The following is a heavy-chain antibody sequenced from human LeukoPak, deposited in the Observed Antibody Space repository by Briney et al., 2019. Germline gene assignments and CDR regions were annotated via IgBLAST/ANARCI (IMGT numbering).Heavy chain of an antibody. CDR1: GGSISSYY. D-gene: IGHD3-22*01. V-gene: IGHV4-59*01. CDR3: ARGSGDSSGYYLGY. J-gene: IGHJ4*02. CDR2: IYYSGST. Sequence: SETLSLTCTVSGGSISSYYWSWIRQPPGKGLEWIGYIYYSGSTNYNPSLKSRVTISVDTSKNQFSLKLSSVTAADTAVYYCARGSGDSSGYYLGYWGQGTLVTVSS.